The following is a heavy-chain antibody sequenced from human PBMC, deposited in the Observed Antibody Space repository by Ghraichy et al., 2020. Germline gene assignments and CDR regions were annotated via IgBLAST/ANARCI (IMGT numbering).Heavy chain of an antibody. CDR1: GGSFSGYY. J-gene: IGHJ3*02. V-gene: IGHV4-34*01. Sequence: SETLSLTCAVYGGSFSGYYWSWIRQPPGKGLEWIGEINHSGSTNYNPSLKSRVTISVDTSKNQFSLKLSSVTAADTAVYYCARGKTFRAHAFDIWGQGTMVTVSS. CDR3: ARGKTFRAHAFDI. CDR2: INHSGST. D-gene: IGHD3-16*01.